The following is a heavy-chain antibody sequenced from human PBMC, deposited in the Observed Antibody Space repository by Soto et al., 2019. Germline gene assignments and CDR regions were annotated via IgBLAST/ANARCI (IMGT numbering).Heavy chain of an antibody. CDR2: ISSTGNSI. J-gene: IGHJ4*02. V-gene: IGHV3-48*02. CDR3: ARLQGVKSVDY. D-gene: IGHD6-13*01. Sequence: EGQLVESGGGLVQPGGSLRLSCAASGFTFSRYAMAWVRQAPGKGLDCVSYISSTGNSIHYADSVKGRFTISRDSAKNLLYLQMNSLRDEDTAVYFCARLQGVKSVDYWGQGTLVTVSS. CDR1: GFTFSRYA.